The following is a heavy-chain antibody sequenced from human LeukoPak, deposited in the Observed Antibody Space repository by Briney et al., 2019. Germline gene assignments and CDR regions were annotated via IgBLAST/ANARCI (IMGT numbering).Heavy chain of an antibody. J-gene: IGHJ2*01. CDR3: ARVYYSNSYDYWYFDL. CDR1: GGSIRSYY. CDR2: IYYSGST. D-gene: IGHD6-13*01. V-gene: IGHV4-59*01. Sequence: SETLSLTCTVSGGSIRSYYWSWIRQPPGRGLEWIGYIYYSGSTNYNPSLKSRVTISVDTSKNQFSLKLSSVTAADTAVYYCARVYYSNSYDYWYFDLWGRGTLVTVSS.